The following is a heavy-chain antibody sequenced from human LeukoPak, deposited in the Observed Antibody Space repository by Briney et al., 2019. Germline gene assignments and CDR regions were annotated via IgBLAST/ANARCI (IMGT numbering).Heavy chain of an antibody. CDR2: FDREDGET. Sequence: ASVKVSCKVSGYTFTELSMHWVRQAPGKGLEWMGGFDREDGETIYAQKFQGRVTMTEDTSIDTAYMELSSLGSEDTAVYYCVTGTTVGADYWGQGTLVTVSS. J-gene: IGHJ4*02. V-gene: IGHV1-24*01. CDR3: VTGTTVGADY. CDR1: GYTFTELS. D-gene: IGHD4-23*01.